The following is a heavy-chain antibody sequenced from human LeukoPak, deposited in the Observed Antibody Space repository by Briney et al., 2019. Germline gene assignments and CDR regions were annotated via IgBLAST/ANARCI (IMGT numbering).Heavy chain of an antibody. D-gene: IGHD2/OR15-2a*01. Sequence: SVKVSCKASGGTFSSYAINWVRQAPGQGLEWMGGIIPIFGTANYAQKFQGRVTITTDESTSTAYMELSSLRSEDTAVYYCASLSMSPDYYYYYMDVWGKGTTVTVSS. V-gene: IGHV1-69*05. J-gene: IGHJ6*03. CDR1: GGTFSSYA. CDR2: IIPIFGTA. CDR3: ASLSMSPDYYYYYMDV.